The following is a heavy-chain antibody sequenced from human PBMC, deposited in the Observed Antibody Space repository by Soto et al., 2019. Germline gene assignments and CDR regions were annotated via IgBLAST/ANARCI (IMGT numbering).Heavy chain of an antibody. CDR1: GFTFSSYA. CDR2: ISGSGGST. D-gene: IGHD6-19*01. V-gene: IGHV3-23*01. Sequence: EVQLLESGGGLVQPGGSLRLSCAASGFTFSSYAMSWVRQAPGKGLEWVSAISGSGGSTYYADSVKGRFTISRDNSKNTLYLQMNSLRAEETAVYYCAKGRRPPGIAVAGGGGYWGQGTLVTVSS. J-gene: IGHJ4*02. CDR3: AKGRRPPGIAVAGGGGY.